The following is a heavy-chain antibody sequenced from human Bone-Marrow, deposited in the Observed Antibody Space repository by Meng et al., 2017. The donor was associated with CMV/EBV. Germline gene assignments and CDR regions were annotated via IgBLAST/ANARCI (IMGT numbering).Heavy chain of an antibody. CDR3: ARIAAAGTRGGTDV. V-gene: IGHV4-39*07. D-gene: IGHD6-13*01. J-gene: IGHJ6*02. CDR2: IYYSGIT. Sequence: SETLSLTCTVTGGSISSSGYYWGWIRQPPGRGLEWIASIYYSGITYHKPSLKSRVAISVDTSKNQFSLNLSSVTAADTAVYYCARIAAAGTRGGTDVWGQGTTVTVSS. CDR1: GGSISSSGYY.